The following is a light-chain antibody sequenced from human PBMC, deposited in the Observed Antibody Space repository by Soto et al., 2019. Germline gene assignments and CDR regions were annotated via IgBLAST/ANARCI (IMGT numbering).Light chain of an antibody. CDR3: QPYDNSLSGPYA. CDR1: SSNIGAGYD. Sequence: QSVLTQPPSVSGAPGQRVTISCTGSSSNIGAGYDVHWYQQLPGTAPKLLIYGNSNRPSGVPDRFSGSKSGTSASLDITGIQPDPEDDHYRQPYDNSLSGPYALGTWTKVTVL. J-gene: IGLJ1*01. V-gene: IGLV1-40*01. CDR2: GNS.